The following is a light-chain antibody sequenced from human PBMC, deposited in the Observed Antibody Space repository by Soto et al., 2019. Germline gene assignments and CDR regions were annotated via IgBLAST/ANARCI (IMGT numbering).Light chain of an antibody. CDR1: QSVSSR. J-gene: IGKJ5*01. V-gene: IGKV3-20*01. Sequence: EIVMTQSPGTLSLSPGERATLSCRASQSVSSRLAWYQQKPGQAPRLLISGASSRATGIPDRFSGSGSGTDFTLTISGLDPEDFAVYYCQQYDSSPMTFGQGTRLEIK. CDR2: GAS. CDR3: QQYDSSPMT.